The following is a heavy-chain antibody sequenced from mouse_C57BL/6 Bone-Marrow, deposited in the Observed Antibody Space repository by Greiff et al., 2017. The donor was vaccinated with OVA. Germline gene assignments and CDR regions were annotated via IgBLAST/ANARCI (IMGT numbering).Heavy chain of an antibody. CDR1: GFSFNTYA. Sequence: EVQLQESGGGLVQPKGSLKLSCAASGFSFNTYAMNWVRQAPGKGLEWVARIRSKSNNYATYYADSVKDRFTISRDDSESMLYLQMNNLKTEDTAMYYCVRDYGSSPLYAMDYWGQGTSVTVSS. CDR2: IRSKSNNYAT. J-gene: IGHJ4*01. V-gene: IGHV10-1*01. CDR3: VRDYGSSPLYAMDY. D-gene: IGHD1-1*01.